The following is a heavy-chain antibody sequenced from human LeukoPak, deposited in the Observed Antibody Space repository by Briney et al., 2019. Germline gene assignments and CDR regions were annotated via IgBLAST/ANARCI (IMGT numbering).Heavy chain of an antibody. D-gene: IGHD1-14*01. J-gene: IGHJ4*02. Sequence: KVSCKASGYTFTSYDINWVRQATGQGLEWMGIIYPGDSDTRYSPSFQGQVTFSADKSISTAYLQWSSLKASDTAMYYCARPPDWGQGTLVTVSS. CDR1: GYTFTSYD. V-gene: IGHV5-51*01. CDR3: ARPPD. CDR2: IYPGDSDT.